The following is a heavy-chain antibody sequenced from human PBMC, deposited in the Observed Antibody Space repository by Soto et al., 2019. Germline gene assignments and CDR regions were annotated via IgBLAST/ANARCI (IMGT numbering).Heavy chain of an antibody. J-gene: IGHJ4*02. CDR1: GFTFSSYA. D-gene: IGHD3-16*01. V-gene: IGHV3-30-3*01. Sequence: QVQLVESGGGVVQPGRSLRLSCAASGFTFSSYAMHWVRQAPGKGLEWVAVISYEGSKKYYADSVKGRFTISRDNSKNSLYLQMNSLSAEATAVYYCARATLGTTSAGTFDYWGQGTLVTVSS. CDR3: ARATLGTTSAGTFDY. CDR2: ISYEGSKK.